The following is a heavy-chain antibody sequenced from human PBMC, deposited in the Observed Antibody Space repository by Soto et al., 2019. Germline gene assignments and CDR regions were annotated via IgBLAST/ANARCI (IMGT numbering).Heavy chain of an antibody. J-gene: IGHJ6*02. V-gene: IGHV4-31*03. CDR1: GGYISSGSYY. Sequence: QVHLQESGPGLVKPSQTLSLTCTVSGGYISSGSYYWIWIRQLPGKGLEWIGYIYYSGSTYYNPSLKSRVTISVDTSKNQFSLKLNSVTAADTAVYYCATRTDYYYGSGSLGGMDVWGQGTTVTVSS. D-gene: IGHD3-10*01. CDR2: IYYSGST. CDR3: ATRTDYYYGSGSLGGMDV.